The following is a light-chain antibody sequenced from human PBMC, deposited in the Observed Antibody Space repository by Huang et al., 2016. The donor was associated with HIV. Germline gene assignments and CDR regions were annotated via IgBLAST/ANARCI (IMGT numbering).Light chain of an antibody. CDR1: QSISGW. CDR2: QAS. J-gene: IGKJ2*01. CDR3: QNYNSYSPGYT. V-gene: IGKV1-5*03. Sequence: DIRMTQSPSTLSASVGDRVTITCRASQSISGWFAWYQQRPGKAPKLLIYQASNLESVVPSRFSGSGSGTEFTLTISSLQPDDSATYYCQNYNSYSPGYTFGQGTKLEIK.